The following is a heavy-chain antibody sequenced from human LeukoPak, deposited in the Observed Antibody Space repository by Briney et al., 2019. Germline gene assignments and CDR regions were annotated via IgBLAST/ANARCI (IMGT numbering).Heavy chain of an antibody. CDR2: ISAYHGET. V-gene: IGHV1-18*01. CDR3: GRDRPYRSGWYTDY. D-gene: IGHD6-19*01. J-gene: IGHJ4*02. Sequence: AASVKVSCKASGYIFTNYGISWFRQAPGQGLEWVTWISAYHGETKNAQRFQDRVTATTDTSTRTAYMELRSLTSDDTAVYYCGRDRPYRSGWYTDYWGQGTLVTVSS. CDR1: GYIFTNYG.